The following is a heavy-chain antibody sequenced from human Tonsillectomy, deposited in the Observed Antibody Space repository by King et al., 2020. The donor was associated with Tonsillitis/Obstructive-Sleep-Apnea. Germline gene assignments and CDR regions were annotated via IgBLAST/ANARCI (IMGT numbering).Heavy chain of an antibody. V-gene: IGHV5-10-1*03. CDR1: GYSFASYW. CDR3: ARMTGREGATLDY. D-gene: IGHD1-26*01. Sequence: VQLVESGAEVKKPGESLRISCKGSGYSFASYWISWVRQMPGKGLEWMGRIDPSDSYTKYSPSFQGHGTISADKSISTAYLQWSSLKASDTAMYYCARMTGREGATLDYWGQGTLVTVSS. J-gene: IGHJ4*02. CDR2: IDPSDSYT.